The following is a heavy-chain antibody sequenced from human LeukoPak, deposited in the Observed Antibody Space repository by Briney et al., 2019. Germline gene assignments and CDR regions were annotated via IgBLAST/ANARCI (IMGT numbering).Heavy chain of an antibody. CDR3: ARLVGATIYNWFDP. D-gene: IGHD1-26*01. V-gene: IGHV4-59*10. Sequence: PSETLSLTCAVYGGSFSGYYWSWIRQPAGKGLEWIGRIYTSGSTNYNPSLKSRVTISVDTSKNQFSLKLSSVTAADTAVYYCARLVGATIYNWFDPWGQGTLVTVSS. CDR2: IYTSGST. J-gene: IGHJ5*02. CDR1: GGSFSGYY.